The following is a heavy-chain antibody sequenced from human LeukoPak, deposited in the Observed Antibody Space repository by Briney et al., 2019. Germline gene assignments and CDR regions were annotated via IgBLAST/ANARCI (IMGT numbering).Heavy chain of an antibody. CDR3: AREGMVTIFGVVGRDFDY. CDR2: IKQDGSEK. V-gene: IGHV3-7*01. Sequence: GGSLRLSCAASGFTFSSYWMSWVRQAPGKGLEWVANIKQDGSEKYYVDSVKGRFTISRDNAKNSLYLQMNSLRAEDTAVYYCAREGMVTIFGVVGRDFDYWGQGTLVTVSS. J-gene: IGHJ4*02. D-gene: IGHD3-3*01. CDR1: GFTFSSYW.